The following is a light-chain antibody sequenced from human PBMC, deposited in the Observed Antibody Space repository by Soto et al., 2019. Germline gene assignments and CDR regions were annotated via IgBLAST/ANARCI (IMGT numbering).Light chain of an antibody. CDR3: SSYSSGSTLYV. CDR1: SSDVGSYNL. Sequence: QSALTQPASVSGSPGQSITISCTGTSSDVGSYNLVSWYQQHPGKAPKLMIYEGSKRPSGVSNRFSGSKSGNTASLTISGLQAEDEADYHCSSYSSGSTLYVFGTGTKVTVL. CDR2: EGS. J-gene: IGLJ1*01. V-gene: IGLV2-14*02.